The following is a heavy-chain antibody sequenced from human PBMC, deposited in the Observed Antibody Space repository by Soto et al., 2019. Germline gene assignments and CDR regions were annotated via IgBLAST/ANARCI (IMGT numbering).Heavy chain of an antibody. D-gene: IGHD6-6*01. CDR2: IWYDGSNK. Sequence: QVQLVESGGGVVQPGRSLRLSCAASGFTFSSYGMHWVRQAPGKGLEWVAVIWYDGSNKYYADSVKGRFTISRDNSKNTLYLQMNSLRAEDTAVYYCARDGLPGEYSSSGYFDYWGQGTLVTVSS. V-gene: IGHV3-33*01. CDR1: GFTFSSYG. J-gene: IGHJ4*02. CDR3: ARDGLPGEYSSSGYFDY.